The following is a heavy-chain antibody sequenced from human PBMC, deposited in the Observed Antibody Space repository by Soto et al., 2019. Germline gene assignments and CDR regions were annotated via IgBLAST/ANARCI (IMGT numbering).Heavy chain of an antibody. CDR2: ISYDGSNK. CDR3: ARDVVLRYFDWSGGMDV. V-gene: IGHV3-30-3*01. J-gene: IGHJ6*02. Sequence: PGGSLRLSCAASGFTFSSYAMHWVRQAPGKGLEWVAVISYDGSNKYYADSVKGRFTISRDNSKNTLYLQMNSLRAEDTAVYYCARDVVLRYFDWSGGMDVWGQGTTVTVSS. D-gene: IGHD3-9*01. CDR1: GFTFSSYA.